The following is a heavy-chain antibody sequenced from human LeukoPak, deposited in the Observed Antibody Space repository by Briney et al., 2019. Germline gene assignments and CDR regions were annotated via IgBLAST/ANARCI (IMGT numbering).Heavy chain of an antibody. CDR3: ARGGYHYDSSGPYYFDY. J-gene: IGHJ4*02. V-gene: IGHV4-4*07. CDR1: GGSISSYY. D-gene: IGHD3-22*01. CDR2: IYTSGST. Sequence: PSETLSLTCTVSGGSISSYYWSWIRQPAGKGLEWIGRIYTSGSTNYNPSLKSRVTMSVDTSKNQFSLKLSSVTAADTAVYYCARGGYHYDSSGPYYFDYWGQGTLVTVSS.